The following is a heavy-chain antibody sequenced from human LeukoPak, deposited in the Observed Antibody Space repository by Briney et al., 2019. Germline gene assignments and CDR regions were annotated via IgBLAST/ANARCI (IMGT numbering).Heavy chain of an antibody. CDR1: GFTFSTYG. D-gene: IGHD6-19*01. CDR3: AKLPQAEGDYYYIDV. V-gene: IGHV3-23*01. J-gene: IGHJ6*03. Sequence: PGGSVRLSCAASGFTFSTYGMSWVRQAPGKGLDWVSAISGNGDYTYYADSVRGRFTISRDNSRTTLFLQMNSLRAEDTALYYCAKLPQAEGDYYYIDVWGKGTTVTVSS. CDR2: ISGNGDYT.